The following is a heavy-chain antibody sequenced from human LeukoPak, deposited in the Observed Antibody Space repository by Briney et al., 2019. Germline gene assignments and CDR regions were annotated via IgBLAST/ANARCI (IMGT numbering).Heavy chain of an antibody. J-gene: IGHJ4*02. CDR1: GGTFSSYA. Sequence: ASVKVSCKASGGTFSSYAISWVRQAPGQGLEWMGGIIPIFGTANYAQKFQGRVTITADESTSTAYMELSSLRSEDTAVHYCARRSGLFGELLDYFDYWGQGTLVTVSS. CDR3: ARRSGLFGELLDYFDY. CDR2: IIPIFGTA. V-gene: IGHV1-69*13. D-gene: IGHD3-10*02.